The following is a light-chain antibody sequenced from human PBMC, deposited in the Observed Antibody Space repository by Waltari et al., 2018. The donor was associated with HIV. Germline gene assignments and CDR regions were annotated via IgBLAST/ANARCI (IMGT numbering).Light chain of an antibody. CDR1: NSNIGNNA. CDR2: YDN. CDR3: AAWDDSLNGYV. V-gene: IGLV1-36*01. J-gene: IGLJ1*01. Sequence: QSVLTQPPSVSEAPRQRVTISCSGSNSNIGNNAVHWYQHLPGKAPKHLIYYDNLLPSGVSDRFSGSKSGTSASLAISGLQSEDEADYYCAAWDDSLNGYVFGTGTKVTVL.